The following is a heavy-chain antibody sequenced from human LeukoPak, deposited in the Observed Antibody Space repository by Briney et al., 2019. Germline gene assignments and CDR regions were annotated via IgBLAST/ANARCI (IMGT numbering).Heavy chain of an antibody. CDR3: AKGSHAVAQYFYGMDV. CDR1: GFTFSSYS. D-gene: IGHD3-10*01. J-gene: IGHJ6*02. CDR2: ISGSGDTT. V-gene: IGHV3-23*01. Sequence: GGSLRLPCAASGFTFSSYSMNWVRQAPGKGLEWVSAISGSGDTTYYADSVKGRFTISRDNSKNTLYLQMNSLRAEDTAVYYCAKGSHAVAQYFYGMDVWGQGTTVTVSS.